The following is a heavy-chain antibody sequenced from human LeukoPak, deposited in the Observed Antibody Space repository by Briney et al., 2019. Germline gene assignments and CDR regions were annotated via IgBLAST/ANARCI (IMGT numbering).Heavy chain of an antibody. J-gene: IGHJ5*02. Sequence: GSLRLSCEASGFTFTTYWMSWVRQAPGKGLEWVANIRQDATEKYYLSSVWGRFAISRDNAKNSVDLQMNSLRAEDTAVYYCARSYGGWFDPWGQGTLVTVSS. V-gene: IGHV3-7*01. CDR3: ARSYGGWFDP. CDR1: GFTFTTYW. D-gene: IGHD3-10*01. CDR2: IRQDATEK.